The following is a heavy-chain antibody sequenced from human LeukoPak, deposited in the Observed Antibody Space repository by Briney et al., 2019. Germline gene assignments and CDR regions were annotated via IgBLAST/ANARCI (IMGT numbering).Heavy chain of an antibody. D-gene: IGHD1-7*01. CDR1: GFTFSSYG. V-gene: IGHV3-23*01. J-gene: IGHJ4*02. CDR2: ISSSGGNT. CDR3: AKDRQTTSL. Sequence: GGSLRLSCAVTGFTFSSYGMSWVRQAPGKGLEWVSAISSSGGNTYYADSVKGRFIISRDSSKNTLYLQMNSLRAEDTAVYYCAKDRQTTSLWGQGTLVTVSS.